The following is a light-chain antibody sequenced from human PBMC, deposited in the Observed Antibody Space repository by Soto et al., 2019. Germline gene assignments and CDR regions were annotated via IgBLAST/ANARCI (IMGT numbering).Light chain of an antibody. CDR2: EVS. Sequence: QSALTQPASVSGSPGQSITISCTGTSSDVGSYKLVSWYQQHPGKAPKLMISEVSKRPSGISDRFSGSKSGSTASLSISGLQAEDEDDYYCCSYAGTSTHTVFGGGALLTVL. CDR3: CSYAGTSTHTV. J-gene: IGLJ7*01. CDR1: SSDVGSYKL. V-gene: IGLV2-23*02.